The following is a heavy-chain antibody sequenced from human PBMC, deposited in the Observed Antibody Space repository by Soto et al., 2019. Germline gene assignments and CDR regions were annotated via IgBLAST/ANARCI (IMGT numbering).Heavy chain of an antibody. J-gene: IGHJ4*02. V-gene: IGHV3-21*06. D-gene: IGHD6-19*01. Sequence: SGGSLRLSCEASGFTFTSDSMTCVRQAPGKGLEWVSSISSHGRDIFYADSVKGRFTISRDNAKDSLHLQMNSLTGEDSAVYYCARGAALAGKLDLWGQGTLVTVSS. CDR1: GFTFTSDS. CDR3: ARGAALAGKLDL. CDR2: ISSHGRDI.